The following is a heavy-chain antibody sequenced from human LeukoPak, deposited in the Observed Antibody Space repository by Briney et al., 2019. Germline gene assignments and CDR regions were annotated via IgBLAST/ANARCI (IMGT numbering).Heavy chain of an antibody. CDR3: AEVHSGYDPRYYYDSSGYETFDY. Sequence: GGSLRLSCAASGFTFSSYGMHWVRQAPGKGLEWVAVISYDGSNKYYADSVKGRFTISRDNSKNTLYLQMNSLRAEDTAVYYCAEVHSGYDPRYYYDSSGYETFDYWGQGTLVTVSS. J-gene: IGHJ4*02. V-gene: IGHV3-30*18. CDR1: GFTFSSYG. D-gene: IGHD3-22*01. CDR2: ISYDGSNK.